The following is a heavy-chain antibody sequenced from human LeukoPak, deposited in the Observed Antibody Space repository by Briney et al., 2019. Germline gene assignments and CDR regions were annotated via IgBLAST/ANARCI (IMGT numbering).Heavy chain of an antibody. J-gene: IGHJ4*02. CDR2: IYYSGST. D-gene: IGHD3-10*01. Sequence: SETLSLTCTVSGDSISSGPYYWSWIRQPPGKGLEWIGYIYYSGSTNYNPSLKSRVTISVDTSKNQFSLKLSSVTAADTAVYYCARGKVVRGVITFYYFDYWGQGTLVTVSS. V-gene: IGHV4-61*01. CDR3: ARGKVVRGVITFYYFDY. CDR1: GDSISSGPYY.